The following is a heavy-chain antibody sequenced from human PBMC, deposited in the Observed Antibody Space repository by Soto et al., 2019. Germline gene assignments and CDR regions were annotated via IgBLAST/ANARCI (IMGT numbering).Heavy chain of an antibody. J-gene: IGHJ5*01. V-gene: IGHV3-23*01. CDR3: VKELGDTNYGDAFDS. Sequence: EVQLLESGGGLVQPGGSIRLSCAASGFTFTSYAMTWVRQGPGKGLEWVSVIRGSGGGTYYADSVKGRFTISRDNSKNTLYLQMNSLRAEDTALYFVVKELGDTNYGDAFDSWGQGTLVTVSS. CDR1: GFTFTSYA. CDR2: IRGSGGGT. D-gene: IGHD4-17*01.